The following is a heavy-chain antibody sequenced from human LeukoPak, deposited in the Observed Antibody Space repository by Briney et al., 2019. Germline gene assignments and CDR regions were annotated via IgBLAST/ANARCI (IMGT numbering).Heavy chain of an antibody. CDR2: IYSGGST. V-gene: IGHV3-66*01. Sequence: GESLRLSCAASGFTVSAKYMSWVRQAPGKGLEWVSVIYSGGSTFYADSVKGRFTLSRDNSKNTLYLQMNSLSAEDTAVYYCARDFDSSDGFHIWGQGTMVTVSS. CDR1: GFTVSAKY. CDR3: ARDFDSSDGFHI. D-gene: IGHD3-9*01. J-gene: IGHJ3*02.